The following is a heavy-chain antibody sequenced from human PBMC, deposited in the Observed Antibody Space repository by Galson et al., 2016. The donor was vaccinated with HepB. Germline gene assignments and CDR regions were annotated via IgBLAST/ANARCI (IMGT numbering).Heavy chain of an antibody. J-gene: IGHJ4*02. CDR2: IDTDGGSI. CDR3: ARDHVGDVTLDH. CDR1: GFTFTSYW. V-gene: IGHV3-74*01. Sequence: SLRLSCAASGFTFTSYWMHWVRRAPGKGLVWVSHIDTDGGSIIYADSVRGRFTISRDNAKNTLYLQMNDLRAEDTAVYYCARDHVGDVTLDHWGQGTQVTVSS. D-gene: IGHD1-26*01.